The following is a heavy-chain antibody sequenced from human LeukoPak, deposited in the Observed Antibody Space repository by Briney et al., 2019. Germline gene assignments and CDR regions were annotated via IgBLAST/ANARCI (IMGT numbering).Heavy chain of an antibody. D-gene: IGHD2-8*01. Sequence: GGSLRLSCGASGFTFSSYWISWVRQAPGKGLEWVANIQQSGGAKYYVDSVRGRFTISRDNAKNSLYLQMNSLRAEDTAVYYCARGGDLYCTSAICLPFDYWGQGTLVTVSS. CDR1: GFTFSSYW. CDR3: ARGGDLYCTSAICLPFDY. CDR2: IQQSGGAK. V-gene: IGHV3-7*01. J-gene: IGHJ4*02.